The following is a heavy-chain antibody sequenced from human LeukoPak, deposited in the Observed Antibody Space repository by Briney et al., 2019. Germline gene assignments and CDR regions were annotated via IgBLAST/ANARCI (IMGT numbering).Heavy chain of an antibody. Sequence: PGGSLRLSCAASGFTFSSYSMNWVRQAPGKGLEWVSYISSSSSTIYHADSVKGRFTISRDNAKNSLYLQMNSLRAEDTAVYYCASVTTVRGVKWGQGTLVTVSS. V-gene: IGHV3-48*01. CDR1: GFTFSSYS. CDR2: ISSSSSTI. CDR3: ASVTTVRGVK. J-gene: IGHJ4*02. D-gene: IGHD3-10*01.